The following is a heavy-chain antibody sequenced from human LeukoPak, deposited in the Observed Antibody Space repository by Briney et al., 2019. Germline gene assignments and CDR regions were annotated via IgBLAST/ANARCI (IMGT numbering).Heavy chain of an antibody. CDR1: GGTFSSYA. D-gene: IGHD3-22*01. CDR2: IIPLFGTA. J-gene: IGHJ6*03. CDR3: ARDRLISSGFYYYYYYMDV. Sequence: ASVKVSCKASGGTFSSYAISWVRQAPGQGLEWMGGIIPLFGTANYAQKFQGRVTITADESTSTAYMELSSLRSDDTAVYYCARDRLISSGFYYYYYYMDVWGKGTTVTISS. V-gene: IGHV1-69*01.